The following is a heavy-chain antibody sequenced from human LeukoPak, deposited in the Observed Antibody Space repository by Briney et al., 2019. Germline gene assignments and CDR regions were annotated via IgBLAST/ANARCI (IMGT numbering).Heavy chain of an antibody. J-gene: IGHJ3*02. D-gene: IGHD4/OR15-4a*01. CDR2: IYTSGST. CDR3: ALTLKDGDAFDI. Sequence: KTSETVSLTCTVSGGSISSYYWSWIRQPAGEGLEWIGRIYTSGSTNYNPSLKSRVTMSVDTSKNQFSLKLSSVTAADTAVYYCALTLKDGDAFDIWGQGTMVTVSS. V-gene: IGHV4-4*07. CDR1: GGSISSYY.